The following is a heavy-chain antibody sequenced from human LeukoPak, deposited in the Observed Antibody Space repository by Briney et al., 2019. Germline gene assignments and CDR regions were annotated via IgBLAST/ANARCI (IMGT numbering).Heavy chain of an antibody. CDR3: ARDPTFYCSSTSCYLGHNWFDP. D-gene: IGHD2-2*01. CDR2: IIPILGIA. V-gene: IGHV1-69*04. Sequence: SVKVSCKASGGTFSSYTISWVRQAPGQGLEWMGRIIPILGIANYAQKFQGRVTITADKSTSTAYMALSSLRSEDTAVSYCARDPTFYCSSTSCYLGHNWFDPWGQGTLVTVSP. CDR1: GGTFSSYT. J-gene: IGHJ5*02.